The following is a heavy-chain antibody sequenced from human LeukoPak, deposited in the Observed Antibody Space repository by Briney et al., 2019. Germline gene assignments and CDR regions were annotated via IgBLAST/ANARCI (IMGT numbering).Heavy chain of an antibody. CDR3: VRTTLRNFDWSPDAFDI. V-gene: IGHV4-59*12. CDR1: GGSIFGAY. Sequence: SETLSLTCTVSGGSIFGAYWSWIRQSPGKGLEWIGYIYDSGSTNYNPSLKNRVTMSVDTSKNQFSLKLSSVTAADTAVYYCVRTTLRNFDWSPDAFDIWGQGTMVTVSS. CDR2: IYDSGST. D-gene: IGHD3-9*01. J-gene: IGHJ3*02.